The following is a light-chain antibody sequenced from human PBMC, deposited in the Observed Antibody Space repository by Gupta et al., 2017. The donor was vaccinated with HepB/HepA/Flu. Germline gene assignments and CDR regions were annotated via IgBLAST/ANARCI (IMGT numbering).Light chain of an antibody. Sequence: ELVLTQSPATLSLSPGERATLSCRASQSVSSYLAWYQQKPGQAPRLLMYDASKRATGIATRFSGSGSGTDFTLTISSLEPEDFAVYYCQQYNNWPPTFGPGTKVDIK. V-gene: IGKV3-11*01. CDR2: DAS. CDR3: QQYNNWPPT. J-gene: IGKJ3*01. CDR1: QSVSSY.